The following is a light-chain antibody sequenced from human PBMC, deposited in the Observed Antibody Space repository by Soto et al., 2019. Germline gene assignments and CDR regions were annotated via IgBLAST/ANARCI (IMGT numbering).Light chain of an antibody. CDR2: LAS. CDR3: MQSRPAVG. J-gene: IGKJ4*01. Sequence: DIVITPSPHSLPVPPGEPASISCRSSQSLLYSAGYHYLDCYLQTPGQSPQLLIYLASNRATWVPDRISASGAGTDFTLNISRVEAEDVGGYYCMQSRPAVGFCGGTTGEIK. CDR1: QSLLYSAGYHY. V-gene: IGKV2-28*01.